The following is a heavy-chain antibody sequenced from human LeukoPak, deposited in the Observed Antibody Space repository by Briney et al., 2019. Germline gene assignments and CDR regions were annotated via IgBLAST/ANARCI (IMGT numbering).Heavy chain of an antibody. Sequence: MTSQTLSLTCTVSGVSISSGGYYWSWLRQHPGKGLEWIGYIYYSGSTYYNPSLKSRVTISVDTSKNQFSLKLSSVTAADTAVYYCAREVVVTATDYEAYYFDYWGQGTLVTVSS. CDR2: IYYSGST. D-gene: IGHD2-21*02. J-gene: IGHJ4*02. V-gene: IGHV4-31*03. CDR3: AREVVVTATDYEAYYFDY. CDR1: GVSISSGGYY.